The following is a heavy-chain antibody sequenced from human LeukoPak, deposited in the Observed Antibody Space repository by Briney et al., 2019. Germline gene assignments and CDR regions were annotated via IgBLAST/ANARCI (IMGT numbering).Heavy chain of an antibody. CDR3: ARVGYHLLYAYYYYYLDV. Sequence: SSETLSLTCAVYGETFSGYSWGWIRQPPGKGLEWIGEINHSGGTNYNPSLKSRVAISVATSKNQFSLKVTSLTAADTAVYYCARVGYHLLYAYYYYYLDVWGKGTTVTVSS. J-gene: IGHJ6*03. CDR1: GETFSGYS. V-gene: IGHV4-34*01. CDR2: INHSGGT. D-gene: IGHD2-2*02.